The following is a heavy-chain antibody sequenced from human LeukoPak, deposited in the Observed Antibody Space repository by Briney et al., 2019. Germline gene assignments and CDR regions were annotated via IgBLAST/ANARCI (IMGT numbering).Heavy chain of an antibody. CDR1: GGSISRSTYY. D-gene: IGHD6-19*01. J-gene: IGHJ4*02. CDR3: ARLTRPSYNTGWYWEY. Sequence: SPSETLSLTCTVSGGSISRSTYYWGWIRQPPGKGLEWIGCIFYSGTTYYNPSLKSRVTISVDTSENQFSLRLSSVTAADTAVYYCARLTRPSYNTGWYWEYWGQGTLVTVSS. V-gene: IGHV4-39*01. CDR2: IFYSGTT.